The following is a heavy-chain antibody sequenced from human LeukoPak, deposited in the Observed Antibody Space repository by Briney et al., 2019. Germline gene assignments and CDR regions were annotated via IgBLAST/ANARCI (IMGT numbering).Heavy chain of an antibody. CDR1: GFTFSSYA. J-gene: IGHJ6*04. D-gene: IGHD3-10*01. Sequence: PGGSLRLSCAASGFTFSSYAMHWVRQAPGKGLEWMAAISYGGSNKYYADSVKGRFTISRDNSKNTLYLQMNSLRAEDTAVYYCAREGMLRGIIITYRDYYHYGMDVWGKGTTVTVSS. CDR3: AREGMLRGIIITYRDYYHYGMDV. V-gene: IGHV3-30*04. CDR2: ISYGGSNK.